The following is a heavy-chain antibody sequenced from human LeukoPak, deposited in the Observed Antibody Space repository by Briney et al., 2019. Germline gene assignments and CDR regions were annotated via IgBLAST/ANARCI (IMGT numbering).Heavy chain of an antibody. Sequence: PSETLSLTCSVSGDSIRGYYWNWIRQPAGKGLEWIGRIYTSGSTDYKPSLKSRVTMSVDASKKWFSLKMTSVTAADTAVYYCVRGVTSVQSFWYFDLWGRGTLVTVS. J-gene: IGHJ2*01. CDR3: VRGVTSVQSFWYFDL. CDR1: GDSIRGYY. CDR2: IYTSGST. V-gene: IGHV4-4*07. D-gene: IGHD4-11*01.